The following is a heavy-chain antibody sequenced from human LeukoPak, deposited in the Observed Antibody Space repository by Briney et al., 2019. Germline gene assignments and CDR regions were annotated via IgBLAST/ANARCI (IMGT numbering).Heavy chain of an antibody. D-gene: IGHD5-12*01. Sequence: GGSLRLSCAASGFTFSSYSMNWVRQAPGKGLEWVSSISSSSSYIYYADSVKGRFTISRDNAKNSLYLQMNSLRAEDTAVYYCARDVQVATIYPLDYWGQGTLVTVSS. CDR1: GFTFSSYS. V-gene: IGHV3-21*01. J-gene: IGHJ4*02. CDR3: ARDVQVATIYPLDY. CDR2: ISSSSSYI.